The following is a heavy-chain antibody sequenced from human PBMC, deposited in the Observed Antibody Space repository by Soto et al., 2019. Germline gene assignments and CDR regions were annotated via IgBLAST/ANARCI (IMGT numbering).Heavy chain of an antibody. V-gene: IGHV4-59*01. CDR1: GGSISSYY. Sequence: SETLSLTCTVSGGSISSYYWSWIRQPPGKGLEWIGYIYYSGSTNYNPSLKSRVTISVDTSKNQFSLRLSSVTAADTAVYYCARDKSSWFNYYYGMDVWGQGTTVTVSS. CDR2: IYYSGST. CDR3: ARDKSSWFNYYYGMDV. J-gene: IGHJ6*02. D-gene: IGHD6-13*01.